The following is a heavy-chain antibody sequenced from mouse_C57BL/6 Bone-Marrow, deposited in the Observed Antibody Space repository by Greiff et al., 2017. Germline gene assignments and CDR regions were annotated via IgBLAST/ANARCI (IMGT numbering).Heavy chain of an antibody. J-gene: IGHJ1*03. D-gene: IGHD1-1*01. V-gene: IGHV1-56*01. Sequence: QVQLQQSGPELVRPGASVKISCKAPGYTFTSHWMQWVRQRPGQGLEWIGEIFPGSGSTYYNETFKGKATLTVDTSSRPAYMQLSSLTSEDSAVYFCARSSTTVIAPYWYFDVWGTGTTVTVSS. CDR1: GYTFTSHW. CDR3: ARSSTTVIAPYWYFDV. CDR2: IFPGSGST.